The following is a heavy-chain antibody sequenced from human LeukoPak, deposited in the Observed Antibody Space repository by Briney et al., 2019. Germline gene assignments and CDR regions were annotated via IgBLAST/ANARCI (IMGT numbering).Heavy chain of an antibody. V-gene: IGHV3-74*01. D-gene: IGHD1-26*01. J-gene: IGHJ4*02. CDR2: INLDASVT. CDR1: RFAFSESW. Sequence: GGSLRLSCTASRFAFSESWMHWVRQAPGKGLVWVSCINLDASVTTYADSVKGRFTISRDNAKNTLYLQMSSLRGDDTAVYYCARADVSGSYFEFDYRGQGTLVTVSS. CDR3: ARADVSGSYFEFDY.